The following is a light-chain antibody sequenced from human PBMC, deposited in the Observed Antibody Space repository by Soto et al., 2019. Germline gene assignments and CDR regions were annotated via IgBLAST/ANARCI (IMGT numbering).Light chain of an antibody. V-gene: IGKV1-5*03. Sequence: DIQMTQSPSPLSASVGDRVTITCRASQSISSWLAWYQQKPGKAPKILIYKASSLESGVPSRFSGSGSGTEFTLTISSLQPDDFATYSCQQYNSYSESTFGQGTKVEIK. CDR2: KAS. CDR1: QSISSW. CDR3: QQYNSYSEST. J-gene: IGKJ1*01.